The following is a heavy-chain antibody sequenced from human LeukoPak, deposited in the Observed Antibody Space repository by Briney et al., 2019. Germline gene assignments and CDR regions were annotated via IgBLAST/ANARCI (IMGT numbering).Heavy chain of an antibody. J-gene: IGHJ4*02. CDR2: ISGSGDST. CDR3: AKSHASIWNVYDY. CDR1: GFTFSSYA. V-gene: IGHV3-23*01. D-gene: IGHD1-1*01. Sequence: AGSLRLTCAAAGFTFSSYAMGGVGLAPAKERAWVSAISGSGDSTYYADSVKGRFTISRDNSKNTLFPQMNSLRAEDTAVYYCAKSHASIWNVYDYWGQGTLVTVSS.